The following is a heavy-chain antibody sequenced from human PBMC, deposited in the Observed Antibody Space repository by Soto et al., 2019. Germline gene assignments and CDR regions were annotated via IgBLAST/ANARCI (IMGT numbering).Heavy chain of an antibody. V-gene: IGHV3-48*01. CDR2: ISSSSSTI. D-gene: IGHD6-19*01. Sequence: EVQLVESGGGLVQPGGSLRLSCAASGFTFSSYSMNWVRQAPGKGLEGVSYISSSSSTIYYADSVKGRFTISRDNAKNSLYLQMNSMSAEDTAVYYCARDLVDSSGWYCAFDIWGQGTMVTVSS. CDR1: GFTFSSYS. CDR3: ARDLVDSSGWYCAFDI. J-gene: IGHJ3*02.